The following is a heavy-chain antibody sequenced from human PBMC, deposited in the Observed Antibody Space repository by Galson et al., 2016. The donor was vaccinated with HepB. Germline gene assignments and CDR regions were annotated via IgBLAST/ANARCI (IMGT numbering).Heavy chain of an antibody. V-gene: IGHV3-30*18. Sequence: SLRLSCAASGFTFRSYGTHWVRQAPGKGLEWVALISYDGSNNYYADSVRGRFTISRDNSKNTLYLQMNSLRAEDTAIYFCAKDHYDFWSGQRNYFGMDVWGQGTTVTVSS. J-gene: IGHJ6*02. CDR1: GFTFRSYG. CDR3: AKDHYDFWSGQRNYFGMDV. D-gene: IGHD3-3*01. CDR2: ISYDGSNN.